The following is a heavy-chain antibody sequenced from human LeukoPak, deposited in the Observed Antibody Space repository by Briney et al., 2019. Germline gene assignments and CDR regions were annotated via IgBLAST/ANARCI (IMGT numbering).Heavy chain of an antibody. V-gene: IGHV4-4*09. CDR3: ASSEGYDSSGYYHFDY. CDR2: IYTSGST. D-gene: IGHD3-22*01. J-gene: IGHJ4*02. CDR1: GGSISSYY. Sequence: SETLSLTSTVSGGSISSYYWSWILQPPGKGLEWIGYIYTSGSTNYNPSLKSRVTTSVDTSKHQFSLKLSYVTAADTAVYYCASSEGYDSSGYYHFDYWGQGTLVTVSS.